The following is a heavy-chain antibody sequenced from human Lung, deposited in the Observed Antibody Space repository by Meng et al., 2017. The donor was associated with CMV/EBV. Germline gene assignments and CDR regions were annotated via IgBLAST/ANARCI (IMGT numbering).Heavy chain of an antibody. CDR1: GGSFSGYF. Sequence: SQTLSLTCAVYGGSFSGYFWSWIRQPPGRGREWIGEIDHSGRANDNPSLKSRVTILVDTYKNQFTLKLTSLTAADTAVYYCARAYNTGHTPSDYWAQGTLVTVSS. CDR2: IDHSGRA. V-gene: IGHV4-34*01. J-gene: IGHJ4*02. CDR3: ARAYNTGHTPSDY. D-gene: IGHD1-1*01.